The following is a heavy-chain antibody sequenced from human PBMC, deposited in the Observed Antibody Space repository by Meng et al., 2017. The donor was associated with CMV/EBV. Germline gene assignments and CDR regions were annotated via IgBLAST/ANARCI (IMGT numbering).Heavy chain of an antibody. D-gene: IGHD3-22*01. J-gene: IGHJ4*02. V-gene: IGHV3-30*02. Sequence: SLKISWAASGFTFSSYGMHWVRQAPGKGLEWVAFIRYDGSNKYYADSVKGRFTISRDNSKNTLYLQMNSLRAEDTAVYYCAKDPRDSYYYDSSGYVWGQGTLVTVSS. CDR1: GFTFSSYG. CDR3: AKDPRDSYYYDSSGYV. CDR2: IRYDGSNK.